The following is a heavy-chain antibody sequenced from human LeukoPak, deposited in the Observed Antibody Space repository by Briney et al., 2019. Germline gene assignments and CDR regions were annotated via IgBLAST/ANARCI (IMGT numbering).Heavy chain of an antibody. CDR2: ISYDGSNK. CDR3: ARDWLSSGRYRESYPYYYYGMDV. CDR1: GFTFSSYA. J-gene: IGHJ6*02. Sequence: SGGSLRLSCAASGFTFSSYAMHWVRQAPGKGLEWVAVISYDGSNKYYADSVKGRFTISRDNSKNTLYLQMNSLRAEDTAVYYCARDWLSSGRYRESYPYYYYGMDVWGQGTTVTVSS. V-gene: IGHV3-30-3*01. D-gene: IGHD6-19*01.